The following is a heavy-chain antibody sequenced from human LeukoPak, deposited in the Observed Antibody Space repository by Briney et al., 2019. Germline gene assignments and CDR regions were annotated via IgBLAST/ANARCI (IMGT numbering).Heavy chain of an antibody. CDR1: GFTFSSYG. D-gene: IGHD5-18*01. Sequence: GGSLRLSCAASGFTFSSYGMHWVRQAPGKGLKWVAVISYDGSNKYYADSVKGRFTISRDNSKNTLYLQMNSLRAEDTAVYYCAKSRQLWLYGLDYWGQGTLVTVSS. V-gene: IGHV3-30*18. J-gene: IGHJ4*02. CDR2: ISYDGSNK. CDR3: AKSRQLWLYGLDY.